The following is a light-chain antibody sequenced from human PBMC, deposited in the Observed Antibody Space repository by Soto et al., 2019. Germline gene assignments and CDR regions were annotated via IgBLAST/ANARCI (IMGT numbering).Light chain of an antibody. J-gene: IGLJ2*01. V-gene: IGLV2-14*01. CDR2: EVS. CDR3: SSYSDSSTPVV. Sequence: QSALTQPASVSGSPGQSITISCTGTSSDVGGYNYVSWYQHHPGKAPKLMISEVSTRPSGVAYRFSGSKSGNTAALTISGLQAEDEADYYCSSYSDSSTPVVFGGGTKLTVL. CDR1: SSDVGGYNY.